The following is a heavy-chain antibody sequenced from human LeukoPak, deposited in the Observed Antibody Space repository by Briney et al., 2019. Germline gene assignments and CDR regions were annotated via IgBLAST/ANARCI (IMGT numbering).Heavy chain of an antibody. CDR2: VNLQGST. CDR1: GGSITSTNY. V-gene: IGHV4-4*02. CDR3: ARGGGSCYSCCFDP. J-gene: IGHJ5*02. Sequence: SETLSLTCGVSGGSITSTNYWTWVRQPPGKGLEWIGEVNLQGSTNYNPSLMGRVAISVDMSENHISLQLTSVTAADTAVYYCARGGGSCYSCCFDPWGQGTLVTVSS. D-gene: IGHD2-15*01.